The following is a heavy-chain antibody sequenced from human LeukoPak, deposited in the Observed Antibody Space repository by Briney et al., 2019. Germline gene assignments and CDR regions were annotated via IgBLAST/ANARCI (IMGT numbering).Heavy chain of an antibody. CDR1: GFSFSSCG. CDR3: AAKGYSYGNYAFDI. D-gene: IGHD5-18*01. CDR2: ISDDGINK. Sequence: GGSLRLSCAASGFSFSSCGLHWVRQAPPEGQERVAVISDDGINKCYADSVTGRFTISRDNSNNTMYLQINSLRAEDTAVYYCAAKGYSYGNYAFDIWGQGTMVTVSS. V-gene: IGHV3-30*03. J-gene: IGHJ3*02.